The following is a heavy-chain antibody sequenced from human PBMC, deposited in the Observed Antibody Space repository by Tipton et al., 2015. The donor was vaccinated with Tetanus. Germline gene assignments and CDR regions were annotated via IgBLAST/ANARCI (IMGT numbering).Heavy chain of an antibody. D-gene: IGHD2-8*01. Sequence: QLVQSGGEVKKPGESLKISCKGSGYIFNNHWIGWVRQKPGKGLEWMGIIYPGDSDTRYSPSFQVQVTISVDKSINTAYLQWSSLKASDTSMFYCARAHCTDGVCNFDFWGQGALVTVAS. CDR3: ARAHCTDGVCNFDF. J-gene: IGHJ4*02. V-gene: IGHV5-51*01. CDR1: GYIFNNHW. CDR2: IYPGDSDT.